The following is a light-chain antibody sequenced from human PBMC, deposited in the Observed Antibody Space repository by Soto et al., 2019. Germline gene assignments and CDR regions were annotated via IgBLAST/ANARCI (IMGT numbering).Light chain of an antibody. J-gene: IGKJ4*01. CDR3: QQYGSAPLT. CDR1: QSVSSGY. V-gene: IGKV3-20*01. Sequence: EVVLTQSPGTLSVSPGERATLSCRASQSVSSGYLAWYQQTPGQAPRLLIYGASSRATGIPDRFSGSGSGTDFTLTISRLEPEDFAVYFCQQYGSAPLTFGGGTKVEIK. CDR2: GAS.